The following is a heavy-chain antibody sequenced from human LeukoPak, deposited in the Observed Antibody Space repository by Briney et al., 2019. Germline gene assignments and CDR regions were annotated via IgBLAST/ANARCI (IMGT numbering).Heavy chain of an antibody. V-gene: IGHV3-7*03. CDR3: ARGGITMVQGVYYYYYYMDV. CDR2: MKPDGGEK. J-gene: IGHJ6*03. D-gene: IGHD3-10*01. Sequence: PGGSLRLSCAASGFTFSNSWMSWLRQAPGKGLEWVANMKPDGGEKYYLGSVEGRFTISRDNAKNSLHLQMNSLRVEDTAVYYCARGGITMVQGVYYYYYYMDVWGKGTTVTVSS. CDR1: GFTFSNSW.